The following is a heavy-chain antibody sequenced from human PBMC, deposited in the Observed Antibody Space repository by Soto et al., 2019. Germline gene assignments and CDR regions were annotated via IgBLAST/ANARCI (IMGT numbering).Heavy chain of an antibody. J-gene: IGHJ4*02. V-gene: IGHV4-39*01. Sequence: SETLSLTCTVSGASISSSTYYWAWIRQPPGKGLEWIGRIYYSGSAYYNPSLKSRVTISVDTSKNQFSLKLSSVTAADTAVYYCSGYCGSTACPTFSDYWGQGTLVTVSS. CDR1: GASISSSTYY. CDR2: IYYSGSA. D-gene: IGHD2-2*01. CDR3: SGYCGSTACPTFSDY.